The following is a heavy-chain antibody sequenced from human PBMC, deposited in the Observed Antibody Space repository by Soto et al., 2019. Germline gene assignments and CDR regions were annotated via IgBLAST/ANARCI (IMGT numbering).Heavy chain of an antibody. Sequence: SETLSLTCAVYGGSFSGYYWSWIHQPPGKGLEWIGEINHSGSTNYNPSLKSRVTISVDTSKNQFSLKLSSVTAADTAVYYCARGRIMVVATIPIPVLDYWGQGTLVTVSS. V-gene: IGHV4-34*01. CDR3: ARGRIMVVATIPIPVLDY. D-gene: IGHD5-12*01. J-gene: IGHJ4*02. CDR1: GGSFSGYY. CDR2: INHSGST.